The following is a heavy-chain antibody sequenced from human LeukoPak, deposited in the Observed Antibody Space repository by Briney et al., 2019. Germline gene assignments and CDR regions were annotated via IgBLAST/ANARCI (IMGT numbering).Heavy chain of an antibody. D-gene: IGHD3-22*01. CDR1: GYTFTGYY. CDR2: INPNSGGT. CDR3: ARDRDYYDSSGFDY. Sequence: ASVKVSCKASGYTFTGYYIHWVRQAPGQGLEWMGWINPNSGGTNYAQKFQGRVTMTRDTSISTAYMELSRLRSDDTAVYYCARDRDYYDSSGFDYWGQGTLVTVSS. J-gene: IGHJ4*02. V-gene: IGHV1-2*02.